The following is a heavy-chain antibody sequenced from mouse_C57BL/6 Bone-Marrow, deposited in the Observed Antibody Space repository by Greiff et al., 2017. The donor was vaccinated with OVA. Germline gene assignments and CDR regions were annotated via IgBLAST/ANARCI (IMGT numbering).Heavy chain of an antibody. V-gene: IGHV1-55*01. CDR3: ARWADYDRAYWYFDV. J-gene: IGHJ1*03. Sequence: VQLQQPGAELVKPGASVKMSCKASGYTFISYWITWVKQRPGQGLEWIGDIYPGSGSTNYNEKFKSKATLTVDTSSSTAYMQLSSLTSEDSAVYYCARWADYDRAYWYFDVWGTGTTVTVSS. D-gene: IGHD2-4*01. CDR2: IYPGSGST. CDR1: GYTFISYW.